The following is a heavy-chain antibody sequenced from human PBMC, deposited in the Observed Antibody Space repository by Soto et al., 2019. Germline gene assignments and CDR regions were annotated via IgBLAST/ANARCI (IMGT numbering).Heavy chain of an antibody. J-gene: IGHJ3*02. CDR2: ISWNSGSI. V-gene: IGHV3-9*01. CDR1: GFTFDDYA. Sequence: GGSLRLSCAASGFTFDDYAMHWVRQAPGKGLEWVSGISWNSGSIGYADSVKGRFTISRDNAKNSLYLQMNSLRAEDTALYYCATRSPVYDACDIWGQGTMGTVSS. D-gene: IGHD2-8*01. CDR3: ATRSPVYDACDI.